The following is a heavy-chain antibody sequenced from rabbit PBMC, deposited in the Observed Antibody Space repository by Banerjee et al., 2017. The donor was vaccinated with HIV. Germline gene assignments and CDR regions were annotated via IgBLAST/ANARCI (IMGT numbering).Heavy chain of an antibody. CDR1: GFDLSSYYY. CDR2: IYTGDGST. D-gene: IGHD1-1*01. CDR3: ARERDYYLEL. J-gene: IGHJ4*01. Sequence: QEQLEESGGGLVQPEGSLALTCKASGFDLSSYYYMCWVRQAPGKGLEWIACIYTGDGSTYYASWAKGRFTISKTSSTTVTLQMTSLTAADTATYFCARERDYYLELWGPGTLVTVS. V-gene: IGHV1S45*01.